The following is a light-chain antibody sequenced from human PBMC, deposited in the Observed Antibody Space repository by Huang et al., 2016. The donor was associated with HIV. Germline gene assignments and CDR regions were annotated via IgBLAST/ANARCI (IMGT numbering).Light chain of an antibody. Sequence: DIIMTQSPDSLAVSLGERATLNCRSSQSVYSSSTSKDYMAWFQQKPGQPPRLLLFWASTREAGVPYRFSCSGSGTHFTLTISNLEAEDAAIYYCQQYYSSPQTFGQGTRVEVK. J-gene: IGKJ1*01. CDR1: QSVYSSSTSKDY. CDR3: QQYYSSPQT. CDR2: WAS. V-gene: IGKV4-1*01.